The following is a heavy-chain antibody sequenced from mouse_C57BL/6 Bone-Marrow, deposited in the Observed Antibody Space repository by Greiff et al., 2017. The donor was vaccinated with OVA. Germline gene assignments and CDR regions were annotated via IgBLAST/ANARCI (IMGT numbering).Heavy chain of an antibody. CDR1: GYAFSSYW. Sequence: VKLQESGAELVKPGASVKISCKASGYAFSSYWMNWVKQRPGKGLEWIGQIYPGDGDTNYNGKFKGKATLTADKSSSTAYMQLSSLTSEDSAVYFCARSYGSSYCYFDYWGQGTTLTVSS. V-gene: IGHV1-80*01. D-gene: IGHD1-1*01. CDR2: IYPGDGDT. CDR3: ARSYGSSYCYFDY. J-gene: IGHJ2*01.